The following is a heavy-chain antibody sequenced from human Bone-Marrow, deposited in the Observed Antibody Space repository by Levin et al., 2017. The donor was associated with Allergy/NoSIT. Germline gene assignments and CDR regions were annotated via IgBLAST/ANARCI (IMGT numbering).Heavy chain of an antibody. CDR3: ARDDIEAAPTPLGFDY. Sequence: PGGSLRLSCTASGFNFINFGMHWVRQAPGKGLEWVAAMLYNGNKKKYADSVKGRFVISRDNSNNTLYLEMNNLRVEDTAVYFCARDDIEAAPTPLGFDYWGQGTLVTVSS. J-gene: IGHJ4*02. D-gene: IGHD6-6*01. CDR2: MLYNGNKK. V-gene: IGHV3-33*01. CDR1: GFNFINFG.